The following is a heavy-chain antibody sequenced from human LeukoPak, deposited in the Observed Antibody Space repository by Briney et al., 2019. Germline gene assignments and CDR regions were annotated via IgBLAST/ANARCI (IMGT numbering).Heavy chain of an antibody. CDR3: AREGGYSYGLYGDYYGMDV. Sequence: ASVKVSCKASGYTFTSYGISWVRQAPGQGLEWMGWISAYNGNTNYAQKLQGRVTMTTDTSTSTAYMELRSLRTDDTAVYYCAREGGYSYGLYGDYYGMDVWGQGTTVTVSS. J-gene: IGHJ6*02. V-gene: IGHV1-18*01. CDR1: GYTFTSYG. CDR2: ISAYNGNT. D-gene: IGHD5-18*01.